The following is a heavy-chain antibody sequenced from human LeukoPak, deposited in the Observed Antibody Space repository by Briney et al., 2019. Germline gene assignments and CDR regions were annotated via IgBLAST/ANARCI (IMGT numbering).Heavy chain of an antibody. V-gene: IGHV3-21*01. D-gene: IGHD6-19*01. J-gene: IGHJ4*02. CDR2: ISSSSSYI. CDR1: GFTFSSYS. Sequence: GGSLRLSCAASGFTFSSYSMNWVRQAPGKGLEWVSSISSSSSYIYYADSVKGRLTISRDNAKNSLYLQMNSLRAEDTAVYYCARAIAVAGCFDYWGQGTLVTVSS. CDR3: ARAIAVAGCFDY.